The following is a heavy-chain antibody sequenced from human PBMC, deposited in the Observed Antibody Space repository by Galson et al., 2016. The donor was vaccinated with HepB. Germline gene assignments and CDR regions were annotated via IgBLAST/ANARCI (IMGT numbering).Heavy chain of an antibody. CDR1: GFTFCTYN. J-gene: IGHJ4*02. CDR2: ISSSSSSL. V-gene: IGHV3-48*02. Sequence: SLRLSCAASGFTFCTYNMNWVRQAPGKGLEWVSYISSSSSSLYYADSVKGRFTISRDNAKNSLYLQMNSLRDEDSAIYYCARDLTRMVGANGFWGRGTLVSVSS. D-gene: IGHD1-26*01. CDR3: ARDLTRMVGANGF.